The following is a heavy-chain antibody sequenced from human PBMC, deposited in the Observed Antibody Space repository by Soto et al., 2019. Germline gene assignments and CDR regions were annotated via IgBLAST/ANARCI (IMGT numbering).Heavy chain of an antibody. Sequence: QVQLQESGPGLVKPSQTLSLTCTVSGGSISSGGYYWSWIRQHPGKGLEWIGYIYYSGSTYYNPSLKSRVTRTVDTSKDPFSLKLSSVTAADTAVYYCARSCGVAAAGPFDYWGQGTLVTVSS. CDR1: GGSISSGGYY. J-gene: IGHJ4*02. V-gene: IGHV4-31*03. CDR2: IYYSGST. CDR3: ARSCGVAAAGPFDY. D-gene: IGHD6-13*01.